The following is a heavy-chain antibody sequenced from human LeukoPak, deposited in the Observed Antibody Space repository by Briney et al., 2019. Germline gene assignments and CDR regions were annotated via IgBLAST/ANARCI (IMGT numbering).Heavy chain of an antibody. J-gene: IGHJ6*04. CDR3: ARGPFWSGPDV. D-gene: IGHD3-3*01. Sequence: PSETLSLTCAAYGGSFSGYYWSWIRQPPGKGLEWIGEINHSGSSKYNPSLKSRVTISVDTSKNQSSLKLGSVTAADTAVHYCARGPFWSGPDVWGKGTTVTVSS. CDR2: INHSGSS. CDR1: GGSFSGYY. V-gene: IGHV4-34*01.